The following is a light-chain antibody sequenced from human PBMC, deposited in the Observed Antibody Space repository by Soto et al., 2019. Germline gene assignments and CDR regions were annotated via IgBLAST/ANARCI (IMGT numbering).Light chain of an antibody. CDR3: QQYGSSSIT. CDR2: VAS. CDR1: QSVSSSY. J-gene: IGKJ5*01. Sequence: EIVLTQSPGTLSLSPGERATLSCRASQSVSSSYLAWYQQKPGQAPRLLIYVASIRATDIPDRFSGSGSGTDFTLTISRLEPEDFAVFYCQQYGSSSITFGQGTRLEIK. V-gene: IGKV3-20*01.